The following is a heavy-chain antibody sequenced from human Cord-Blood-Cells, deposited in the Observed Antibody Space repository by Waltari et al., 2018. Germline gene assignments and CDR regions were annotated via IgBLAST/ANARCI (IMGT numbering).Heavy chain of an antibody. CDR2: ISGSGGST. V-gene: IGHV3-23*04. CDR1: CFTFSRYA. D-gene: IGHD4-17*01. Sequence: EVQPVESGGGLVQPGGWLRVACAASCFTFSRYAMSWVRQVPGKALEWVSAISGSGGSTYYADSVKGRFTISRDNSKNTLYLQMNSLRAEDTAVYYCAKEFYGDYFDYWGQGTLVTVSS. CDR3: AKEFYGDYFDY. J-gene: IGHJ4*02.